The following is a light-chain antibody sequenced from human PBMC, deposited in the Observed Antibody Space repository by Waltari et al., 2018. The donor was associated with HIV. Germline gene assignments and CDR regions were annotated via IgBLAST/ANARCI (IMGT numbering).Light chain of an antibody. Sequence: ETVMTQSPATLSLSPGERAILSCSASQSVGTSVAWYQQRPGQAPRLLISAASTRATGVPARFSGSGSGTEFTLTISSLQSEDFVVYYCQQYSDWPPGFTFGQGTKLDIK. J-gene: IGKJ2*01. CDR2: AAS. V-gene: IGKV3-15*01. CDR1: QSVGTS. CDR3: QQYSDWPPGFT.